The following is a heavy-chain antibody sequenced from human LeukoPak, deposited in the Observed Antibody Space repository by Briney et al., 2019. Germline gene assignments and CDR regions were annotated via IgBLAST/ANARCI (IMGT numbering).Heavy chain of an antibody. CDR2: ISKSGDST. J-gene: IGHJ4*02. CDR1: GFTFSSYA. D-gene: IGHD6-19*01. CDR3: AKLSGWTGWFFDY. V-gene: IGHV3-23*01. Sequence: GGSLRLSCAASGFTFSSYAISWVRQAPGKGLEWASAISKSGDSTYYADSVKGRLTISRDNSKNTIYLQMNSLRVEDTAVYYCAKLSGWTGWFFDYWGQGTVVTVSS.